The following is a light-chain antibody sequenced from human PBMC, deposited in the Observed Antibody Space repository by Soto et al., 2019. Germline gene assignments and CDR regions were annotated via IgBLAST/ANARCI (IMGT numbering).Light chain of an antibody. CDR1: QSVSSSY. CDR2: GAS. J-gene: IGKJ3*01. CDR3: QQYGSSPRGFT. V-gene: IGKV3-20*01. Sequence: EIVLTQSPGTLSLSPGERATLSSRASQSVSSSYLAWYQQKPGQAPRLLIYGASSRATGIPDRFSGSGSGTDFTLTISRLEPEDFAVYYCQQYGSSPRGFTFGPGTKVDIK.